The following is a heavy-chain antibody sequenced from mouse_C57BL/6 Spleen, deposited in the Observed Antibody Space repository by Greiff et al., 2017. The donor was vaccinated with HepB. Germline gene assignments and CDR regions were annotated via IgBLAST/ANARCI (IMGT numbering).Heavy chain of an antibody. CDR2: ISYDGSN. V-gene: IGHV3-6*01. CDR1: GYSITSGYY. Sequence: DVKLQESGPGLVKPSQSLSLTCSVTGYSITSGYYWNWIRQFPGNKLEWMGYISYDGSNNYNPSLKNRISITRDTSKNQFFLKLNSVTTEDTATYYCARKEVYYGSSLAWFAYWGQGTLVTVSA. J-gene: IGHJ3*01. D-gene: IGHD1-1*01. CDR3: ARKEVYYGSSLAWFAY.